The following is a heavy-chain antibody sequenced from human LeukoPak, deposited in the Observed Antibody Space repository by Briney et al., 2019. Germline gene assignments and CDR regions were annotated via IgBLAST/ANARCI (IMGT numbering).Heavy chain of an antibody. D-gene: IGHD2-2*01. J-gene: IGHJ6*03. V-gene: IGHV4-38-2*02. CDR1: GYTISSDYY. CDR3: ARIAGYCSSTNCAYYYYYYMDV. CDR2: FSHSGST. Sequence: SETLSLTCTVSGYTISSDYYWGWVRQPPGKGLEWIGSFSHSGSTYYNASLKSRVTISVDTSNKQFSLKLSSVTAADTAVYYCARIAGYCSSTNCAYYYYYYMDVWGKGTTATVSS.